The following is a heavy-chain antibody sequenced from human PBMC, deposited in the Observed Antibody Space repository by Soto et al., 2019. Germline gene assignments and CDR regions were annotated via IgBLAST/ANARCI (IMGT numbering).Heavy chain of an antibody. CDR1: GGTFSSYA. CDR2: IIPIFGTA. CDR3: ARRLRYFDWLLYSEYYYYGMDV. J-gene: IGHJ6*02. V-gene: IGHV1-69*13. Sequence: SVKVSCKASGGTFSSYAISWVRQAPGQGLEWMGGIIPIFGTANYAQKFQGRVTITADESTSTAYMELSSLRSEDTAVYYCARRLRYFDWLLYSEYYYYGMDVWGQGTTVTVSS. D-gene: IGHD3-9*01.